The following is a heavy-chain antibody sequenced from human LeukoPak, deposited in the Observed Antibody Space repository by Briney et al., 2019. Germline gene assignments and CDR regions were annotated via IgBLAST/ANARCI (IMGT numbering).Heavy chain of an antibody. CDR2: IKQDRSEK. CDR1: GFTFSSYW. V-gene: IGHV3-7*03. J-gene: IGHJ5*02. CDR3: ARDGPYSTSATHPP. D-gene: IGHD6-6*01. Sequence: GGSLRLSCAASGFTFSSYWMSWVRQAPGKGLEWVANIKQDRSEKYYVGSVKGRFTISRDNAKNSLYLQMDSLRVEDTAVYHCARDGPYSTSATHPPWGQGTLVTVSS.